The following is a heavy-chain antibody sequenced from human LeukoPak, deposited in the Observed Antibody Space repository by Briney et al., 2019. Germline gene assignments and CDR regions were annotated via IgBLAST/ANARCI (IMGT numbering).Heavy chain of an antibody. V-gene: IGHV3-21*01. D-gene: IGHD3-22*01. CDR2: ISSSSSYI. Sequence: GGSLRLSCAASGFTFSSYGMNWVRQAPGKGLEWVSCISSSSSYIYYADSVKGRFTISRDNAKNSLYLQMNSLRAEDTAVYYCARSVASWRYYYDSSGYLRPLDYWGQGTLVTVSS. J-gene: IGHJ4*02. CDR1: GFTFSSYG. CDR3: ARSVASWRYYYDSSGYLRPLDY.